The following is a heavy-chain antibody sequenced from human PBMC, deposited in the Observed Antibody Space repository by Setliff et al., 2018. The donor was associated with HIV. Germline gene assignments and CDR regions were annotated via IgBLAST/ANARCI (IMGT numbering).Heavy chain of an antibody. J-gene: IGHJ3*02. CDR2: INPHSGVT. D-gene: IGHD5-18*01. CDR3: ASGMRWDTAMGDAFDI. Sequence: ASVKVSCKASGYSFTGYWMHWVRQAPGQGLEWMGRINPHSGVTNYAQKFQGRVTMTRDTSISTAYMELSRLRSDDTAIYFCASGMRWDTAMGDAFDIWGQGTMVTVSS. CDR1: GYSFTGYW. V-gene: IGHV1-2*06.